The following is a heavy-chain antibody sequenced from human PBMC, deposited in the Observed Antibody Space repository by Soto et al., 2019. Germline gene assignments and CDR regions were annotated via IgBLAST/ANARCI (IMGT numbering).Heavy chain of an antibody. CDR3: ARHVFNIARGPLDP. CDR1: GYNFGNYW. V-gene: IGHV5-51*01. Sequence: PGESVKISCQGSGYNFGNYWIAWVRQMPGKGLEWMGIIYPGDGDTLYSPSFQGQVTFSVDKSVNTAYLKWSSVEASDTAIYYCARHVFNIARGPLDPWGQGTRVTVSS. J-gene: IGHJ5*02. D-gene: IGHD3-10*01. CDR2: IYPGDGDT.